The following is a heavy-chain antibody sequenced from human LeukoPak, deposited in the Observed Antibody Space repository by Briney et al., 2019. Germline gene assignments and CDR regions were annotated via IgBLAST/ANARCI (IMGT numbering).Heavy chain of an antibody. D-gene: IGHD3-22*01. CDR1: GFTFSSYG. CDR3: ARAASYYDSSGYFGY. Sequence: GRSLRLPCAASGFTFSSYGMHWVRQAPGKGLEWVAVIWYDGSNKYYADSVKGRFTISRDNSKNTLYLQMNSLRAEDTAVYYCARAASYYDSSGYFGYWGQGTLVTVSS. J-gene: IGHJ4*02. V-gene: IGHV3-33*01. CDR2: IWYDGSNK.